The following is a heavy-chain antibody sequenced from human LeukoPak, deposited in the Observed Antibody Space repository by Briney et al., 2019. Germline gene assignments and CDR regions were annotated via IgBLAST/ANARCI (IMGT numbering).Heavy chain of an antibody. J-gene: IGHJ6*03. D-gene: IGHD2-2*01. CDR1: GFTVSSNY. CDR3: ASYAPYYYYYMDV. Sequence: GGSLRLSCAASGFTVSSNYMSWVRQAPGKGLEWVSYISSSGSTIYYADSVKGRFTISRDNAKNSLYLQMNSLRAEDTAVYYCASYAPYYYYYMDVWGKGTTVTISS. V-gene: IGHV3-11*01. CDR2: ISSSGSTI.